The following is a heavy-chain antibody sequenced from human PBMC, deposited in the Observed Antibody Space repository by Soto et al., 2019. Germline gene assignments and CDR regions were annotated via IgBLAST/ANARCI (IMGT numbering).Heavy chain of an antibody. D-gene: IGHD1-1*01. CDR3: ARDLWVEPELYYYGMDV. V-gene: IGHV4-30-4*01. J-gene: IGHJ6*02. CDR2: IFYSGTT. CDR1: GDSISSADYY. Sequence: QVQLQESGPGLVRPSQTLSLTCTVSGDSISSADYYWSCIRQTPGKGLEWIGHIFYSGTTYYNPSLKSRLTIAVDTSKTHFSLRLTSVTAADTAVYYCARDLWVEPELYYYGMDVWGQGTTVTVSS.